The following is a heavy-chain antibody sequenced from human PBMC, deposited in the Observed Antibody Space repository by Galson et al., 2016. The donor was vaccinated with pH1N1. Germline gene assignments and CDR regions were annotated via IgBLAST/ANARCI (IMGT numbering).Heavy chain of an antibody. Sequence: PALVKPTQTLTLTCTFSGFSLTDLGVGVGWIRQPPGKAPEWLALIYWNYDERYRPSLKSRLTLTKDTSKNQVALTLTNMDPVDTAIYYCAHTPALFNSGLFREAYYFDYWGQGTLVTVSS. J-gene: IGHJ4*02. D-gene: IGHD5-12*01. V-gene: IGHV2-5*01. CDR1: GFSLTDLGVG. CDR3: AHTPALFNSGLFREAYYFDY. CDR2: IYWNYDE.